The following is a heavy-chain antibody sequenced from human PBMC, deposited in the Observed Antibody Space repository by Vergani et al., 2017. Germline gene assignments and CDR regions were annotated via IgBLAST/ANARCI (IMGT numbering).Heavy chain of an antibody. CDR1: GFTFSSYA. Sequence: EVQLLESGGGLVQPGGSLRLSCAASGFTFSSYAMSWVRQAPGKGLEWVSAISGSGGSTYYADSVKGRFTISRDNSKNTLYLQMNSLRAEDTAVYYCANSHIXTYYDFWSAPPGGYWGQGTLVTVSS. V-gene: IGHV3-23*01. D-gene: IGHD3-3*01. J-gene: IGHJ4*02. CDR2: ISGSGGST. CDR3: ANSHIXTYYDFWSAPPGGY.